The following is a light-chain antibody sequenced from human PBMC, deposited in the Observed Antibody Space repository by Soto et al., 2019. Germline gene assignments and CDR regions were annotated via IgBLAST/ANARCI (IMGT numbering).Light chain of an antibody. CDR3: CSYAPSSAFVV. CDR1: SSDVGIYNL. V-gene: IGLV2-23*03. CDR2: EGG. J-gene: IGLJ2*01. Sequence: QSALTQPASVSGSPGQSITISCTGTSSDVGIYNLVSWYQQHPDKAPKLMIYEGGKRPSGISNRFSGSKSGNTASLTISGLQAEDEADYYCCSYAPSSAFVVFGGGTKLTVL.